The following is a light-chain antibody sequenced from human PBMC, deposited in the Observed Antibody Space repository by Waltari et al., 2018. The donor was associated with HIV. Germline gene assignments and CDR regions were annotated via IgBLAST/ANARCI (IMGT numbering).Light chain of an antibody. CDR2: DVS. CDR3: CSYAGSYSLI. Sequence: QSALTQPRSVSGSPGQSVTISCTGTRSDVGAFNFVSWFQQHPGKAPKLVISDVSKRPSGVPDRFSGSKSGNTASLTISEIQAEDEADYYCCSYAGSYSLIFGGGTTLTVL. J-gene: IGLJ2*01. CDR1: RSDVGAFNF. V-gene: IGLV2-11*01.